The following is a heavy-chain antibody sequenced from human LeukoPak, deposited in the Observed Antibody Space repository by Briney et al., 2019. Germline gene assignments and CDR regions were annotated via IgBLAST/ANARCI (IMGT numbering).Heavy chain of an antibody. J-gene: IGHJ4*02. D-gene: IGHD1-14*01. CDR3: ARVPRYNRHYDY. CDR1: GFTFSSYV. V-gene: IGHV3-30*04. CDR2: ISYDGSNE. Sequence: GGSLRLSCAASGFTFSSYVMHWVRQAPGKGLEWVAIISYDGSNEYYADSVKGRFTISGDNSKNTLYLQMNSLRAADTAVYYCARVPRYNRHYDYWGQGTLVTVSS.